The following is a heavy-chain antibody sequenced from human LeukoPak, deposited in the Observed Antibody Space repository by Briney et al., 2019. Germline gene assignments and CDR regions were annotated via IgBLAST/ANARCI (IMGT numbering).Heavy chain of an antibody. D-gene: IGHD6-19*01. CDR3: ARAQVDSSGWYLPDFDY. J-gene: IGHJ4*02. V-gene: IGHV1-2*02. Sequence: PRASVTVSCKASGYTFTGYYMHWVRQAPGQGLEWMGWINPNSGGTNYAQKFQGRVTMTRDTSISTAYMELSRLRSDDTAVYYCARAQVDSSGWYLPDFDYWGQGTLVTVSS. CDR1: GYTFTGYY. CDR2: INPNSGGT.